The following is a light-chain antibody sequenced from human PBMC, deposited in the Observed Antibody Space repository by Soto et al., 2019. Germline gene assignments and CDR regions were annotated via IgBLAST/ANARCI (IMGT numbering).Light chain of an antibody. J-gene: IGKJ4*01. CDR3: QQYYHWPVT. CDR2: GAS. V-gene: IGKV3-15*01. Sequence: EILMTQSPDTLSVSPGERVTLSCRASRTVSNRLAWYQHKPGQAPRLLISGASTEATGIPPRFRGSGSGTEFTLTVDTLQSEDIAIYYCQQYYHWPVTFGGGTKVEIK. CDR1: RTVSNR.